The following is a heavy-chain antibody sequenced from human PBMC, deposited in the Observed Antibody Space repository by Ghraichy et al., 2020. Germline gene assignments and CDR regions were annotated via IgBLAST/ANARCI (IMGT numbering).Heavy chain of an antibody. D-gene: IGHD3-10*02. CDR2: IKDKT. V-gene: IGHV3-15*01. Sequence: GGSLRLSCAASGFTFSNAWMNWVRQAPGKGLEWVGRIKDKTDYAAPLKDRFTISRDDSKNTLYLQMNSLKPEDTGVYYCTTGLRLFALDIWGQGTMVTVSS. J-gene: IGHJ3*02. CDR1: GFTFSNAW. CDR3: TTGLRLFALDI.